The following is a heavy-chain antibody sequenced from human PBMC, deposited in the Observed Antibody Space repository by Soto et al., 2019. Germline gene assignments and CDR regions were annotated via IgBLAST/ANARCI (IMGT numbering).Heavy chain of an antibody. Sequence: QVQLVHSWAEVKKPRASVKVSCKASGYTFTRYAMHWVRQAPGQRLEWMGWINAGNGKTTYSQKFQGRITITTDTSASTAYMELSSLRSEDTAVYYCARDGAVAGESNFDYWGQGTLVTVS. D-gene: IGHD6-19*01. CDR1: GYTFTRYA. CDR3: ARDGAVAGESNFDY. CDR2: INAGNGKT. V-gene: IGHV1-3*01. J-gene: IGHJ4*02.